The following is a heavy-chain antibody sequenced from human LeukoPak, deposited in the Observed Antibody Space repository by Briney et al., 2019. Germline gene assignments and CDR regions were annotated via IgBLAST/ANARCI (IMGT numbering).Heavy chain of an antibody. CDR3: ARDKTSIAVAGIDY. CDR1: GFTFSSYW. D-gene: IGHD6-19*01. J-gene: IGHJ4*02. V-gene: IGHV3-21*01. CDR2: ISSSSSYI. Sequence: GGSLRLSCAASGFTFSSYWMSWVRQAPGKGLEWVSSISSSSSYIYYADSVKGRFTISRDNAKNSLYLQMNSLRAEDTAVYYCARDKTSIAVAGIDYWGQGTLVTVSS.